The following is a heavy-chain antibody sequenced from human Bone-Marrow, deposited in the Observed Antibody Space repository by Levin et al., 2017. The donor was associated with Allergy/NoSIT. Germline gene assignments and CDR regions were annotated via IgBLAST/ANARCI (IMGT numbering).Heavy chain of an antibody. CDR2: IIPITDAT. CDR1: GGSFSDYT. D-gene: IGHD5-18*01. CDR3: ARDLGYTYGLLGY. V-gene: IGHV1-69*08. Sequence: KAGGSLRLSCKASGGSFSDYTISWVRQAPGEGLEWMGRIIPITDATTYAQKFQGRVTITADESTRTAYMELSSLRSDDTAVYYCARDLGYTYGLLGYWGQGTLVSVSS. J-gene: IGHJ4*02.